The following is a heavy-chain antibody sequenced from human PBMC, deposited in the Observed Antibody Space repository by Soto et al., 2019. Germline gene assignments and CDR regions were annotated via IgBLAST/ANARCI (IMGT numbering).Heavy chain of an antibody. D-gene: IGHD5-18*01. CDR3: ARDQPGYSYGYGLGY. V-gene: IGHV3-21*01. CDR2: ISSSSSYI. CDR1: SLR. J-gene: IGHJ4*02. Sequence: SLRMNRDKKKQGKGLEWVSSISSSSSYIYYADSVKGRFTISRDNAKNSLYLQMNSLRAEDTAVYYCARDQPGYSYGYGLGYWGQGTLVTVSS.